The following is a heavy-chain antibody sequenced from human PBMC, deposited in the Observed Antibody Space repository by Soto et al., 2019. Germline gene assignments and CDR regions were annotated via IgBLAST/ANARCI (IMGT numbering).Heavy chain of an antibody. CDR2: ISSSSSTI. Sequence: LRLSCAASGFTFSISSMNWVRQAPGKGLEWVSYISSSSSTIYYADSVKGRFTISRDNAKNSLYLQMNSLRDEDTAVYYCARPEYSSSSYGMDVWGQGTTVTVSS. V-gene: IGHV3-48*02. CDR1: GFTFSISS. J-gene: IGHJ6*02. D-gene: IGHD6-6*01. CDR3: ARPEYSSSSYGMDV.